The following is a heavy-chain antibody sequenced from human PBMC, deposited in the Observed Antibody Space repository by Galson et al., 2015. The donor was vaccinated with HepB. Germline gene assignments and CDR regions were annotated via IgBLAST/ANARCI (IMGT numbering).Heavy chain of an antibody. CDR2: LYSGGTT. CDR3: ARQVESGDARHYFDY. V-gene: IGHV3-53*01. CDR1: GFTVSSYV. Sequence: SLRLSCAASGFTVSSYVMTWVRQAPGKGLEWVSILYSGGTTYYADSVKGRFTISRDNSKNILYLQMNSLRAEDTAVYYCARQVESGDARHYFDYWGQGTLVTVSS. J-gene: IGHJ4*02. D-gene: IGHD2-21*01.